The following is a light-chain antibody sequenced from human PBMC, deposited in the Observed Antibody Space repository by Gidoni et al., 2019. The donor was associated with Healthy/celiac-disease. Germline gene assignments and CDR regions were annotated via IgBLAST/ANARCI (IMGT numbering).Light chain of an antibody. CDR3: SSYAGSNNVV. V-gene: IGLV2-8*01. CDR1: SSDVGGYNY. CDR2: EVS. Sequence: QSALTQPPSASGSPGKSVTISCTSTSSDVGGYNYVSWYQHHPGKAPELMIYEVSKRPSGVPERFSGSKSGNTVSLTVSGLQAEDEADYYCSSYAGSNNVVFGGGTKLTVL. J-gene: IGLJ2*01.